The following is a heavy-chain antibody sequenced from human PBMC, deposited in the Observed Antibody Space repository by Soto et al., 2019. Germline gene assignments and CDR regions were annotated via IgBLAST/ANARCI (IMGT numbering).Heavy chain of an antibody. D-gene: IGHD4-17*01. CDR2: ISYDGSNK. Sequence: QVQLVESGGGVVQPGRSLRLSCAASGFTFSSYAMHWVRQAPGKGLEWVAVISYDGSNKYYADSVKGRFTISRDNSKNTLYLQMNSLRAEDTAVYYCARDFMFHDSGDYGYWGQGTLVTVSS. V-gene: IGHV3-30-3*01. J-gene: IGHJ4*02. CDR3: ARDFMFHDSGDYGY. CDR1: GFTFSSYA.